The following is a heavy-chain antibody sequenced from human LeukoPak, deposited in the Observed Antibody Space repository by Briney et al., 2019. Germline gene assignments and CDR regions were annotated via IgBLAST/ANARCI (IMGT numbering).Heavy chain of an antibody. CDR1: GFTFSSYS. D-gene: IGHD2-2*01. CDR2: ISSSSSTI. J-gene: IGHJ3*02. Sequence: GGSLRLSCAASGFTFSSYSMNWVRQAPGKGLEWVSYISSSSSTIYYADSVKGRFTISRDNAKNSLYLQMNSLRAEDTAVYYCARDGVVVPAAIPGYSSFDIWGQGTMVTVSS. V-gene: IGHV3-48*04. CDR3: ARDGVVVPAAIPGYSSFDI.